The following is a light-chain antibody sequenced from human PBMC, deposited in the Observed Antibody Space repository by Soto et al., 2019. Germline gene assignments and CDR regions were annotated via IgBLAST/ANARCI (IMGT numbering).Light chain of an antibody. CDR3: QQRNTWPRT. CDR2: SAS. Sequence: EIVLTQSPATLSVSPGERATLSCRPSQSISTDLAWYQQRPGQSPRLLIYSASTRATGVPARFSGSGSGTEFTLAISSLQSEDFAIYYCQQRNTWPRTFGQGTKV. J-gene: IGKJ1*01. CDR1: QSISTD. V-gene: IGKV3-15*01.